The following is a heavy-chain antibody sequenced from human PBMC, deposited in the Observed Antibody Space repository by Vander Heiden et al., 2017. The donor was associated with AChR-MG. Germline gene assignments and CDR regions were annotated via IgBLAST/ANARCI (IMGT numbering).Heavy chain of an antibody. Sequence: QVQLQESGPGLVKPSETLSLTCTVTGGSISSYYWSWIRQPPGKGLEWIGYIYYSGSTNYNPSLKSRVTISVDTSKNQFSLKLSSVTAADTAVYYCARVYRQGSLDVWGKGTTVTVSS. J-gene: IGHJ6*04. V-gene: IGHV4-59*01. D-gene: IGHD4-4*01. CDR1: GGSISSYY. CDR2: IYYSGST. CDR3: ARVYRQGSLDV.